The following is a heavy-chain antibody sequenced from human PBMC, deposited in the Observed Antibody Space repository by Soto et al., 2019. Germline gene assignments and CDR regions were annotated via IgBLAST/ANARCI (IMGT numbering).Heavy chain of an antibody. Sequence: SETLSLTCTVSGGSISSGGYYWSWIRQHPGKGLEWIGYIYYSGSTYYNPSLKSRVTISVDTSKNQFSLKLSSVTAADTAVYYCARGLQELGYYYGMDVWGQGTTVTVSS. J-gene: IGHJ6*02. V-gene: IGHV4-31*03. CDR1: GGSISSGGYY. D-gene: IGHD5-12*01. CDR2: IYYSGST. CDR3: ARGLQELGYYYGMDV.